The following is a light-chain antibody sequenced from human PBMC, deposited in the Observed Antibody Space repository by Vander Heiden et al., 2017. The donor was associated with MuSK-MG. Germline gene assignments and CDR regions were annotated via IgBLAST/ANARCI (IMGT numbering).Light chain of an antibody. J-gene: IGKJ2*01. CDR1: QSILTW. CDR3: QQYDSCSPYI. V-gene: IGKV1-5*03. Sequence: DIQLTQSPSTLSASVGDRVTITCRASQSILTWLAWYQQKPGKAPKLLIYKASTLESGVPSRFSGSGSGTEFTLTISSLQPDDFATYYCQQYDSCSPYIFGQGTKLDIK. CDR2: KAS.